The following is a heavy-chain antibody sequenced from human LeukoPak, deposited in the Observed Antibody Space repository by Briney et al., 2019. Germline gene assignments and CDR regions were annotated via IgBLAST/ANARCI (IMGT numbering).Heavy chain of an antibody. V-gene: IGHV4-61*02. CDR3: AREEDSSSWSFDY. CDR2: TYTGGST. J-gene: IGHJ4*02. CDR1: GGSVSSGSYY. Sequence: PSETLSLTCTVSGGSVSSGSYYWSWIRQPAGKGLEWIGRTYTGGSTNYNPSLKSRVTISVDTSKNQFSLKLSSVTAADAAVYYCAREEDSSSWSFDYWGQGTLVTVSS. D-gene: IGHD6-13*01.